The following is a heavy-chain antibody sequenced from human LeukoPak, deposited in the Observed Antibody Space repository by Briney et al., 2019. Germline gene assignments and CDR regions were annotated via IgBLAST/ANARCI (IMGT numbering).Heavy chain of an antibody. CDR2: ISYDGSNK. J-gene: IGHJ4*02. Sequence: PGGSLRLSCAASGFTFSSYAMHWVRQAPGKGLEWVAVISYDGSNKYYADSVKGRFTISRDNSKNTLYLQMNSLRAEDTAVYYCAREYVLLRYSSSWYTWGNFDYWGQGTLVTVSS. V-gene: IGHV3-30*04. CDR1: GFTFSSYA. D-gene: IGHD6-13*01. CDR3: AREYVLLRYSSSWYTWGNFDY.